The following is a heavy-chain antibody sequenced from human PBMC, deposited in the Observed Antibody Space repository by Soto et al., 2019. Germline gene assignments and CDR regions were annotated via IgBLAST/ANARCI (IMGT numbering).Heavy chain of an antibody. Sequence: EVQLLESGGGLVQPGGSLRLSCAASGFSFSSYAMSWVRQAPGKGLEWVSAISASGGSTYYADSVKGRLTISRDNSKNTLSLQMNSLRAADTAIYYCAMKEADNRPFDYWGQGTLVTVSS. J-gene: IGHJ4*02. CDR3: AMKEADNRPFDY. CDR1: GFSFSSYA. V-gene: IGHV3-23*01. CDR2: ISASGGST. D-gene: IGHD6-6*01.